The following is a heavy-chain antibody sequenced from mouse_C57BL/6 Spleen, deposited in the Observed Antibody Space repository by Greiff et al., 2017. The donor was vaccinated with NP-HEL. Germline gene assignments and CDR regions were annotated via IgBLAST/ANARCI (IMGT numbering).Heavy chain of an antibody. CDR2: IDPEDGDT. CDR3: TPLYYGSSRQGFAY. CDR1: GFNIKDYY. D-gene: IGHD1-1*01. V-gene: IGHV14-1*01. J-gene: IGHJ3*01. Sequence: VQLQQSGAELVRPGASVKLSCTASGFNIKDYYMHWVKQRPEQGLEWIGRIDPEDGDTEYAPKFQGKATMTADTSSNTAYLQLSSLTSEDTAVYYCTPLYYGSSRQGFAYWGQGTLVTVSA.